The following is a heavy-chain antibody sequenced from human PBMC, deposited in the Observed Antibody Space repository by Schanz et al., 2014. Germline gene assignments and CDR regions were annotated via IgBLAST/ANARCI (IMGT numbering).Heavy chain of an antibody. D-gene: IGHD6-19*01. Sequence: EQVLESGGGFVQPGGSLRLSCATSGFTFTTFAMTWVRQAPGKGLEWVSGISDRGDGTNYGDSVRGRFTISRDNSRNTVYLQMNNVGVDDTATYYCVKIDAGWRFDYWGQGTLVIVSS. CDR1: GFTFTTFA. V-gene: IGHV3-23*01. J-gene: IGHJ4*02. CDR2: ISDRGDGT. CDR3: VKIDAGWRFDY.